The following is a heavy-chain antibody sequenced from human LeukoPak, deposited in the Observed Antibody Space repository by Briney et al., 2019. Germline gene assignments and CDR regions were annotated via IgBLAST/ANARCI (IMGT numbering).Heavy chain of an antibody. CDR3: ARVNDILTGYGYFDY. CDR2: IYYSGSA. V-gene: IGHV4-31*03. D-gene: IGHD3-9*01. J-gene: IGHJ4*02. CDR1: GDSISSGGYY. Sequence: SETLSLTYTVSGDSISSGGYYWSWIRQHPGKSLEWIGYIYYSGSAHYNPSLKSRITISVDTSKNQFSLKLSSVTAADTAVYYCARVNDILTGYGYFDYWGQGTLVTVSS.